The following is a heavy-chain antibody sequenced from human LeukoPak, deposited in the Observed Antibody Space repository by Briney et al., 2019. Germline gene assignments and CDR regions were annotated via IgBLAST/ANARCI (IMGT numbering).Heavy chain of an antibody. CDR2: IYYSGST. Sequence: KPSETLSLTCAVSGGSISSTTSYWGWIRQPPGKGLEWIGRIYYSGSTFNNPSLKSRVTISVDTSKNQLSLRLSSVTAADTAVYYCARHGSTDYFDYWGQGTLVTVSS. D-gene: IGHD2-2*03. V-gene: IGHV4-39*01. CDR1: GGSISSTTSY. CDR3: ARHGSTDYFDY. J-gene: IGHJ4*02.